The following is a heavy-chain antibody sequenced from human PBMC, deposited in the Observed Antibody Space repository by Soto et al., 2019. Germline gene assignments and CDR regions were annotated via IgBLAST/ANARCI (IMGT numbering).Heavy chain of an antibody. V-gene: IGHV1-69*02. CDR3: ARVISERSAVTTDY. CDR2: IIPILGIA. Sequence: QVQLVQSGAEVKKPGSSVKVSCKASGGTFSSYTISWVRQAPGQGLEWMGRIIPILGIANYAQKFQGRVTITADKSTSTAYMELSSLRSEDTAVYYCARVISERSAVTTDYWGQGTLVTVSS. CDR1: GGTFSSYT. D-gene: IGHD4-17*01. J-gene: IGHJ4*02.